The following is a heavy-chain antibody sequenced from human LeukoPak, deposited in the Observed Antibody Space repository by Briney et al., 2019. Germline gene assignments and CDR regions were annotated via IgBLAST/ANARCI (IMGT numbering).Heavy chain of an antibody. CDR1: GYTFTGYY. CDR2: INPNRGGT. V-gene: IGHV1-2*02. J-gene: IGHJ4*02. Sequence: ASVKVSCKASGYTFTGYYMHWVRQAPGQGLEWMGWINPNRGGTNYAQKFQGRVTMTRDTSISTAYMELSRLRSDDTAVYYCARVLISRDTAMAHPLFDYWGQGTLVTVSS. CDR3: ARVLISRDTAMAHPLFDY. D-gene: IGHD5-18*01.